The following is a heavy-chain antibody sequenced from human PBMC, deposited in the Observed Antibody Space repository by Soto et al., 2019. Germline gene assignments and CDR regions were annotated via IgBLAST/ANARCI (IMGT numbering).Heavy chain of an antibody. Sequence: PGGSLRLSCEASGFTFSNFGMHWVRQAPGKGLEWVALISYDGSKKYYADSVKGRFTISRDNSKNTLDLQMDSLRVEDTAVYYCAGGNSGLFYWGQGTLVTVSS. J-gene: IGHJ4*02. CDR2: ISYDGSKK. V-gene: IGHV3-30*03. CDR1: GFTFSNFG. CDR3: AGGNSGLFY.